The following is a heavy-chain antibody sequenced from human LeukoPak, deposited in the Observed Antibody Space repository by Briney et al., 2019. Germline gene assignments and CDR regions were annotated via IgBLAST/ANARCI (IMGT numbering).Heavy chain of an antibody. J-gene: IGHJ6*03. CDR3: ARQGYCSSASCYRLGYYYYYMDV. CDR1: VFSFTNYW. Sequence: GESLKISCKASVFSFTNYWIAWVRQTPGQGLEWMGSIYPGDSDTRYSPSFQGQVTISADKSISTAYLQWSSLKASDTAMYYCARQGYCSSASCYRLGYYYYYMDVWGKGTTVTVSS. V-gene: IGHV5-51*01. D-gene: IGHD2-2*01. CDR2: IYPGDSDT.